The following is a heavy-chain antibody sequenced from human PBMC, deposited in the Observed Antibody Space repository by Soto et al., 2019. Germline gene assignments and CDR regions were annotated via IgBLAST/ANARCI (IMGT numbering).Heavy chain of an antibody. Sequence: QVQLVQSGAEVKKPGASVKVSCKASGYSFITYGISWLRQAPGQGLEWMGWISPYNGNTNYEEKVMGRVTMTTDTSTSTAYMEPRRLTSDDTAVYYCARSSSWYQFSFFDYWGQGTLVTVSS. CDR2: ISPYNGNT. V-gene: IGHV1-18*01. CDR3: ARSSSWYQFSFFDY. J-gene: IGHJ4*02. CDR1: GYSFITYG. D-gene: IGHD6-13*01.